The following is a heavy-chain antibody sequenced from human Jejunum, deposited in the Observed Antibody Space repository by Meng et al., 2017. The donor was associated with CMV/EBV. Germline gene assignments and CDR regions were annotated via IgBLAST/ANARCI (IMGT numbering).Heavy chain of an antibody. CDR1: DRLSSNSAA. V-gene: IGHV6-1*01. J-gene: IGHJ4*02. Sequence: DRLSSNSAAWNWIRQSPSGGLEWLGRTYYRSKWYNDYSVSVKSRVTINSDTSKNQFSLQLNSLTPEDTAVYYCARADSGGRSFDYWGQGTLVTVSS. CDR3: ARADSGGRSFDY. D-gene: IGHD6-19*01. CDR2: TYYRSKWYN.